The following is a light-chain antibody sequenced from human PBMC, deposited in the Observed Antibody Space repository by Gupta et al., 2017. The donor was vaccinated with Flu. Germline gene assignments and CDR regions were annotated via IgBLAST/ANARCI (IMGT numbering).Light chain of an antibody. Sequence: DILMTHSPNSLSMSLGERATINCKSSQSGLYNSNNRNYLAWYQRKPGQPPKLLIYWASIRESGVPDRFSGSGSGTNFTLTINSRQAEDVAVYYCQQDYNIPRTFGQGTEVEVK. CDR3: QQDYNIPRT. J-gene: IGKJ1*01. CDR1: QSGLYNSNNRNY. V-gene: IGKV4-1*01. CDR2: WAS.